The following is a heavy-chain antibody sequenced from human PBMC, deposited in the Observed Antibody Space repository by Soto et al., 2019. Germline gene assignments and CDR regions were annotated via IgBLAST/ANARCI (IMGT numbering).Heavy chain of an antibody. CDR1: GGSFSGYY. CDR3: AXXXXXXXYREYYYYGMDV. V-gene: IGHV4-34*01. CDR2: INHSGST. Sequence: QVQLQQWGAGLLKPSETLSLTCAVYGGSFSGYYWSWIRQPPGKGLEWIGEINHSGSTNYNPSLKSRVTISVDTSKNQFSLKLSSVTAADTAVYYCAXXXXXXXYREYYYYGMDVWGQGTTVTVSS. J-gene: IGHJ6*02.